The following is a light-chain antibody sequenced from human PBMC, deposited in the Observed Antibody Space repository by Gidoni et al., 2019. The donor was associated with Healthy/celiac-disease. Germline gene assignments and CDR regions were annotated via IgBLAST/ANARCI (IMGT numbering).Light chain of an antibody. CDR2: GAS. CDR3: QQYNSWPPIT. J-gene: IGKJ5*01. CDR1: QNINSD. V-gene: IGKV3-15*01. Sequence: EIVMTQSPATLSLSPGERVTLSCRASQNINSDLAWYQQKPGPAPRLLIYGASTRATGIPARYSGSGSGTDFTLTIGSLQSEDFAVYYCQQYNSWPPITFGQGTRLEIK.